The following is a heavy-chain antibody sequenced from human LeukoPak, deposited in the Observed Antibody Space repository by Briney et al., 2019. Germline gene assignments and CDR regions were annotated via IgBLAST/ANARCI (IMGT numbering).Heavy chain of an antibody. J-gene: IGHJ4*02. Sequence: SETLSLTCTVSGGSISSGGYYWSWIRQHPGKGLEWIEYIYYSGSTYYNPSLKSRVTISVDTSKNQFSLKLSSVTAADTAVYYCAREGSYGSGSYPEYWGQGTPVTVSS. V-gene: IGHV4-31*03. CDR3: AREGSYGSGSYPEY. D-gene: IGHD3-10*01. CDR1: GGSISSGGYY. CDR2: IYYSGST.